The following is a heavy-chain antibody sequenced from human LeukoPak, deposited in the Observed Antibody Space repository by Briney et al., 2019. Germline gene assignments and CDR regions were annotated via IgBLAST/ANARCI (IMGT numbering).Heavy chain of an antibody. CDR1: GGSFSGYY. Sequence: PSETLSLTCAVYGGSFSGYYWSWIRQPPGKGLEWIGEINHSGSTNYNPFLKSRVTISVDTSKNQFSLKLSSVTAADTAVYYCARRLWYDAFDIWGQGTMVTVSS. V-gene: IGHV4-34*01. CDR3: ARRLWYDAFDI. D-gene: IGHD3-10*01. J-gene: IGHJ3*02. CDR2: INHSGST.